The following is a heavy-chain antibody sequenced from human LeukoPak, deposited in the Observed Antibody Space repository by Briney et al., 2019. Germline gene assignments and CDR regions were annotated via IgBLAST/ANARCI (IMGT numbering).Heavy chain of an antibody. D-gene: IGHD4-17*01. CDR1: GYTFTSYD. V-gene: IGHV1-8*01. CDR2: MNPNSGNT. Sequence: ASVKVSCKASGYTFTSYDINRVRQATGQGLEWMGWMNPNSGNTGYAQKFQGRVAMTRNTSISTAYMELSSLRSEDTAVYYCARFYGDYPYDAFDIWGQGTMVTVSS. CDR3: ARFYGDYPYDAFDI. J-gene: IGHJ3*02.